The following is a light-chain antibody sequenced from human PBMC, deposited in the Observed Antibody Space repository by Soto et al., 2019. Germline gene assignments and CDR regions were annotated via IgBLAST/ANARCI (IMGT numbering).Light chain of an antibody. CDR1: QSVSSN. Sequence: EIVMTQSPATLSVSPGERATLSCRANQSVSSNLAWYQQKPGQAPRLLIYGASTRATDIPARISGSGSGTEFTLTISSLQSEDFAVYYCQQYNDWPRTFGQGTKVDIK. V-gene: IGKV3-15*01. CDR2: GAS. J-gene: IGKJ1*01. CDR3: QQYNDWPRT.